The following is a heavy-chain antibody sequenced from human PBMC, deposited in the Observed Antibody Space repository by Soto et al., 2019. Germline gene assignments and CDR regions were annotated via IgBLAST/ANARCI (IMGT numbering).Heavy chain of an antibody. CDR2: ISSDGNNR. CDR1: GFTFSSYS. Sequence: GGSLRLSCAASGFTFSSYSMNWVRQAPGKGLEWVLCISSDGNNRYDADSVKGRFTISRDNAKNSLYVQMNSLRAEDTAVYYCTRSEIAALGTGPFDYWGQGTLVTVSS. CDR3: TRSEIAALGTGPFDY. D-gene: IGHD6-13*01. V-gene: IGHV3-21*01. J-gene: IGHJ4*02.